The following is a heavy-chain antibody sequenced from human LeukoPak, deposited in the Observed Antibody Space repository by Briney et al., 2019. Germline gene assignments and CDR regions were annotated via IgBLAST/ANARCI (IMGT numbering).Heavy chain of an antibody. Sequence: ASVKVSCKASGYTFTSYGISWVRQAPGQGLEWMGWIGAYNGNTNYAQKLQGRVTMTTDTSTSTVYMELRSLRSDDTAVYYCARDGGVMPYYFDYWGQGTLVTVSS. V-gene: IGHV1-18*01. CDR2: IGAYNGNT. CDR3: ARDGGVMPYYFDY. CDR1: GYTFTSYG. D-gene: IGHD3-16*01. J-gene: IGHJ4*02.